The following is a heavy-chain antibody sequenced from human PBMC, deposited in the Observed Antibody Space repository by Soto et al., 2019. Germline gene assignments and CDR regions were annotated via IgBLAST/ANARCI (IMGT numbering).Heavy chain of an antibody. Sequence: GGSLRLSCAASGFTFSSYAMSWVRQAPGKGLEWVSAISGSGGSTYYADSVKGRFTISRDNSKNTLYLQMNSLRAEDTAVYYCASLGLMVRGVQSSRWFDPWGQGTL. CDR3: ASLGLMVRGVQSSRWFDP. J-gene: IGHJ5*02. D-gene: IGHD3-10*01. CDR1: GFTFSSYA. V-gene: IGHV3-23*01. CDR2: ISGSGGST.